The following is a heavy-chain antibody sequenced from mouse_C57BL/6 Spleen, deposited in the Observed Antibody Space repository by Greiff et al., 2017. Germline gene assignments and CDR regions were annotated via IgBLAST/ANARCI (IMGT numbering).Heavy chain of an antibody. J-gene: IGHJ3*01. CDR2: IDPANGNT. CDR3: ARSRLLRSAWFAY. D-gene: IGHD2-3*01. CDR1: GFNIKNTY. V-gene: IGHV14-3*01. Sequence: EVQLVESVAELVRPGASVKLSCTASGFNIKNTYMHWVKQRPEQGLEWIGRIDPANGNTKYAPKFQGKATITADTSSNTAYLQLSSLTSEDTAIYYCARSRLLRSAWFAYWGQGTLVTVSA.